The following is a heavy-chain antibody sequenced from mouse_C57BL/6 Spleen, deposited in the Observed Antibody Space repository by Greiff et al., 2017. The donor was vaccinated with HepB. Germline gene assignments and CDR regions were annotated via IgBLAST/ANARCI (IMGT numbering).Heavy chain of an antibody. J-gene: IGHJ4*01. CDR2: IYPSDSET. D-gene: IGHD1-1*01. CDR1: GYTFTSYW. V-gene: IGHV1-61*01. CDR3: ARSVYGSILYYAMDY. Sequence: QVQLQQPGAELVRPGSSVKLSCKASGYTFTSYWMDWVKQRPGQGLEWIGNIYPSDSETHYNQKFKDKATLTVDKSSSTAYMRLSSLTSEDSAVYYCARSVYGSILYYAMDYWGQGTSVTVSS.